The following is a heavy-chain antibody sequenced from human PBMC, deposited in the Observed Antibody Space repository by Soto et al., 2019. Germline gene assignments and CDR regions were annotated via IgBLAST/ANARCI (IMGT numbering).Heavy chain of an antibody. D-gene: IGHD6-13*01. CDR2: ISGSGGST. Sequence: GGSLRLSCAASGFTFSSYAMSWVRQAPGKGLEWVSAISGSGGSTYYADSVKGRFTISRDNSKNTLYLQMNSLRAEDTAVYYCSKGLVAAAGTNWFDPWGQGTLVTVSS. J-gene: IGHJ5*02. V-gene: IGHV3-23*01. CDR3: SKGLVAAAGTNWFDP. CDR1: GFTFSSYA.